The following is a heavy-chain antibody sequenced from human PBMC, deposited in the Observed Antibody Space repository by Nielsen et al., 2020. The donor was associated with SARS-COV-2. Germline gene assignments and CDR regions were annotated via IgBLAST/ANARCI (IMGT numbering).Heavy chain of an antibody. CDR3: ARREGRQQLEFDY. J-gene: IGHJ4*02. CDR1: GYSFTSYW. V-gene: IGHV5-10-1*01. CDR2: IDPSDSYT. D-gene: IGHD6-13*01. Sequence: GESLKISCKGSGYSFTSYWISWVRQMPGKGLEWMGRIDPSDSYTNYRPSFQGHVTISADKSISTAYLQWSSLKASDTAMYYCARREGRQQLEFDYWGQGTLVTVSS.